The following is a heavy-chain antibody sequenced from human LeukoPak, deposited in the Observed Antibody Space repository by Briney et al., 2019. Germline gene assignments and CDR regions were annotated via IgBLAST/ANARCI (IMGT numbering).Heavy chain of an antibody. V-gene: IGHV3-23*01. CDR2: ISGGGDNT. CDR3: ARDRGGPYDSSGPHCYDI. Sequence: QSGGSLRLSCAASGFTFSSYSMSWVRQAPGKGLEWVSDISGGGDNTHNADSVKGRFTTSRDNSKNTLYLQMNSLRAEDTAVCYCARDRGGPYDSSGPHCYDIWGQGTRVTVSS. D-gene: IGHD3-22*01. CDR1: GFTFSSYS. J-gene: IGHJ3*02.